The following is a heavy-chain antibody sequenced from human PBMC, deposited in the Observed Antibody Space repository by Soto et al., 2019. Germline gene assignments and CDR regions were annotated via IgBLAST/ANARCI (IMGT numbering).Heavy chain of an antibody. V-gene: IGHV3-23*01. J-gene: IGHJ4*02. CDR2: IGSRGDST. Sequence: EVQLFESGGGLVQPGGSLRLSCAASGFTLSRCAMSWVRHAPGKGLEWVSAIGSRGDSTYYADSVKGRFSISRDNSKNRLYLHMHSPRPEDTAVYSCATALSDGCNSGRPFDYWGPGTLVTVSS. D-gene: IGHD6-19*01. CDR3: ATALSDGCNSGRPFDY. CDR1: GFTLSRCA.